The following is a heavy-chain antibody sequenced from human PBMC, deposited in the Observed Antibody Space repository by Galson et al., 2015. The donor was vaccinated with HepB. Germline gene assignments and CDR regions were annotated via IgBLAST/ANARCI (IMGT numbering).Heavy chain of an antibody. Sequence: SQRLSCAVSGFTFSRHAFHWVRQAPGRGLEWVALISSDYTSKFYADSVKGRLSISRDNSKDTVYLQMNSLRDEDTAVYYCASDCDGSGSFYNMLGYWGQGTMVTVSS. CDR2: ISSDYTSK. CDR3: ASDCDGSGSFYNMLGY. V-gene: IGHV3-30*07. D-gene: IGHD3-10*01. J-gene: IGHJ4*02. CDR1: GFTFSRHA.